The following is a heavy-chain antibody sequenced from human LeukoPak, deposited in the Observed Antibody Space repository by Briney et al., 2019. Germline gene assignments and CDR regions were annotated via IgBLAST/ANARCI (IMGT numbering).Heavy chain of an antibody. V-gene: IGHV1-18*01. CDR2: IRIYNGNT. D-gene: IGHD3-22*01. CDR3: ARDPPLYDSTGWWFDP. J-gene: IGHJ5*02. Sequence: ASVKVSCKASGYTFTSYGLSWVRQAPGQGPEWMGWIRIYNGNTKFAQSFRGRVTLTRDTTTSTAYMELRNLKSDDTAVYFCARDPPLYDSTGWWFDPWGQGTLVTVSS. CDR1: GYTFTSYG.